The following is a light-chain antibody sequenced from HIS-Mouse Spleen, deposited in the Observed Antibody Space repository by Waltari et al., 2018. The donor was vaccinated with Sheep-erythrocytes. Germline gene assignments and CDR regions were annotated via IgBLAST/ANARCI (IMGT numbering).Light chain of an antibody. CDR3: CSYAGSYNHV. V-gene: IGLV2-11*01. Sequence: QSALTQPRSVSGSPGQSVTIYCTGTSSDVGGYNYVSWYQQHPGKAPKLMIYDVSKRPSGLPDRFSGSKSGNTASLTISGLQAEDEADYYCCSYAGSYNHVFATGTKVTVL. CDR1: SSDVGGYNY. CDR2: DVS. J-gene: IGLJ1*01.